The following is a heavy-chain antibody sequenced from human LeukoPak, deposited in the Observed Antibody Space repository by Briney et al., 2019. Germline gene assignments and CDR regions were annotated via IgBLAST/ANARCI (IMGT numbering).Heavy chain of an antibody. Sequence: GGSLRLSCGASGFTFSTYGMQWVRQAPAKGLEWVAVIWYDGSNKYYADSVKGRFTVSRVNSKNTLYLQMNSLRAEDTPVYYCARSMAAADYWGQGALVTVSS. CDR1: GFTFSTYG. CDR3: ARSMAAADY. D-gene: IGHD6-13*01. J-gene: IGHJ4*02. CDR2: IWYDGSNK. V-gene: IGHV3-33*01.